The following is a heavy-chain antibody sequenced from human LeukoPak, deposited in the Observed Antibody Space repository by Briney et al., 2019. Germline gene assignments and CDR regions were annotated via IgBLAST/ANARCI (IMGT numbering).Heavy chain of an antibody. CDR1: GFTFSDYY. CDR3: ARDLGGYSGYDFDY. J-gene: IGHJ4*02. D-gene: IGHD5-12*01. CDR2: ISSSSSYT. Sequence: GGSLRLSCAASGFTFSDYYMSWIRQAPGTGLEWVSYISSSSSYTNYADSVKGRFTISRDNAKNSLYLQMNSLRAEDTAVYYCARDLGGYSGYDFDYWGQGTLVTVSS. V-gene: IGHV3-11*06.